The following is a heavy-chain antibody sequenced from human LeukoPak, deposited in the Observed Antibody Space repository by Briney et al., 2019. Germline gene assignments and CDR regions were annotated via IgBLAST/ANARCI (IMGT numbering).Heavy chain of an antibody. V-gene: IGHV1-2*06. CDR3: ARVPPTVTMGSPFDY. CDR1: GYTFTGYY. J-gene: IGHJ4*02. CDR2: INPNSGGT. D-gene: IGHD4-17*01. Sequence: ASVKVSCKASGYTFTGYYMHWVRQAPGQGLEWMGRINPNSGGTNYAQKFQGRVTMTRDTSISTAYMELSRLRSDDTAVYYCARVPPTVTMGSPFDYWGQGTLVTVSS.